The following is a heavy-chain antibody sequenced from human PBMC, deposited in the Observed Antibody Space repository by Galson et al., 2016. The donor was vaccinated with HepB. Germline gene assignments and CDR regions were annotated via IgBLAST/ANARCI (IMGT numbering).Heavy chain of an antibody. CDR3: AIWSVDVVLVMNGVDV. D-gene: IGHD5-12*01. CDR1: GFTFSSYW. V-gene: IGHV3-74*01. J-gene: IGHJ6*02. CDR2: INGAGSST. Sequence: SLRLSCAASGFTFSSYWMHWVRQVPGKGLVWVSRINGAGSSTNYADSVKGRFTISRDNAKNNLYLQMNSLRVEDAAVYYCAIWSVDVVLVMNGVDVWGQGTTVTVS.